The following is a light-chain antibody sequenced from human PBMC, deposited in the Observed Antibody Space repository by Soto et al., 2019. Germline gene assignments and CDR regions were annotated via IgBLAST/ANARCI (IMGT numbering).Light chain of an antibody. CDR3: QSYDSSLSGWV. Sequence: QSVLTQPPSVSGAPGQRVTISCTGSSSNIGAGYDVHWYQQLPGTAPKLLIYGNSNRPSGVPDRFSGSKSGPSASLAITGLRAEDAADYYCQSYDSSLSGWVFGGGTQLTVL. CDR1: SSNIGAGYD. CDR2: GNS. V-gene: IGLV1-40*01. J-gene: IGLJ3*02.